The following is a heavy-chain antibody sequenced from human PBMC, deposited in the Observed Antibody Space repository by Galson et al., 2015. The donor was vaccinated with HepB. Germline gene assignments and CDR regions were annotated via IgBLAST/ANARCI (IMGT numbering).Heavy chain of an antibody. D-gene: IGHD1-26*01. CDR2: INPNSGGT. CDR3: ASSLLVGATTSDAFDI. V-gene: IGHV1-2*06. Sequence: SVKVSCQASGYTFTGYYMHWVRQAPGQGLEWMGRINPNSGGTNYAQKFQGRVTMTRDTSISTAYMELSRLRSDDTAVYYCASSLLVGATTSDAFDIWGQGTMVTVSS. CDR1: GYTFTGYY. J-gene: IGHJ3*02.